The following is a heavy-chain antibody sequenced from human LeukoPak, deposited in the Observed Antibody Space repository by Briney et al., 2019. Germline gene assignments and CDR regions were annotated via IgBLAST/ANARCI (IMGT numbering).Heavy chain of an antibody. V-gene: IGHV3-21*01. Sequence: GGSLRLSCAASGFTFSSYSMNWVRQAPGKGLEWVSSISSSSSYIYYADSVKGRFTISRDNAKNSLYLQMNSLRAEDTAVYYCARYGYYYGSGSSSYMDVWGKGTTVTVSS. D-gene: IGHD3-10*01. CDR3: ARYGYYYGSGSSSYMDV. CDR1: GFTFSSYS. J-gene: IGHJ6*03. CDR2: ISSSSSYI.